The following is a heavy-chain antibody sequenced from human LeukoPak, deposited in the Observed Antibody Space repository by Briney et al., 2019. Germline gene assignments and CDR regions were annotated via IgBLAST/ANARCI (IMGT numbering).Heavy chain of an antibody. CDR2: IYYSGST. CDR3: ARDDSTKGEYFQH. Sequence: PSETLSLTCTVSGGSISSGGYSWSWIRQHPGKGLEWIGYIYYSGSTYYNPSLKSRVTISVDTSKNQFSLKLSSVTAADTAVYYCARDDSTKGEYFQHWGQGTLVTVSS. CDR1: GGSISSGGYS. J-gene: IGHJ1*01. D-gene: IGHD2-2*01. V-gene: IGHV4-31*03.